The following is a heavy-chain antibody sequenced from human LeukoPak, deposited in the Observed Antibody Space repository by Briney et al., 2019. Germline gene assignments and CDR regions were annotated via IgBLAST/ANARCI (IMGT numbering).Heavy chain of an antibody. CDR2: MSYSGST. J-gene: IGHJ3*02. V-gene: IGHV4-59*01. CDR3: ARETRLHSGSYSNDAFDI. CDR1: GGSISSYY. Sequence: SETLSPTCTVSGGSISSYYWSWIRQPPGKGLEWIGYMSYSGSTDYNPSLKSRVTISLDTSKNQFSLRLSSVTAADTAVYYCARETRLHSGSYSNDAFDIWGQGTMVTVSS. D-gene: IGHD1-26*01.